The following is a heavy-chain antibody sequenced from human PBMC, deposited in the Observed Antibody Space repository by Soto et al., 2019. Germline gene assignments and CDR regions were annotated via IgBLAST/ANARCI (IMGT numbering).Heavy chain of an antibody. CDR2: INHSGST. J-gene: IGHJ4*02. V-gene: IGHV4-34*01. Sequence: SETLSLTCAVYGGSLSGYYWSWIRQPPGKGLEWIGEINHSGSTNYNPSLKSRVTISVDTSKNQFSLKLSSVTAADTAVYYCARARYCSSTSCYPYYFDYWGQGTLVTVSS. CDR1: GGSLSGYY. CDR3: ARARYCSSTSCYPYYFDY. D-gene: IGHD2-2*01.